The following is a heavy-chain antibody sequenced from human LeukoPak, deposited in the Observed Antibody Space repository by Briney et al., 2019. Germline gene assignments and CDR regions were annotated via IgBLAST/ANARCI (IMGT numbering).Heavy chain of an antibody. J-gene: IGHJ4*02. D-gene: IGHD1-26*01. CDR2: FSASGGST. CDR3: ARDSVGATNYFDY. Sequence: GGSLRLSCAASGFTFSSYAMSWVRQAPGRGVEWVSAFSASGGSTYYADSVKGRFTISRDNSKNTLYLQMNSLRAEDTAVYYCARDSVGATNYFDYWGQGTLVTVSS. V-gene: IGHV3-23*01. CDR1: GFTFSSYA.